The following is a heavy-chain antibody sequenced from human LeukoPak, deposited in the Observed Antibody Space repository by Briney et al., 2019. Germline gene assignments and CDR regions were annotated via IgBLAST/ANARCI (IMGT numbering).Heavy chain of an antibody. J-gene: IGHJ6*02. V-gene: IGHV3-66*02. CDR1: GFTVSSNY. D-gene: IGHD4-11*01. CDR2: IYSGGTT. CDR3: AGDRRTLQFHYGLDV. Sequence: GGSLRVSCAASGFTVSSNYMTGVRQAPGKGLEWVSVIYSGGTTCYADSVKGRFTISRDNSKNTLYLQMHSLRAEDTAVYYCAGDRRTLQFHYGLDVWGQGTTVTVSS.